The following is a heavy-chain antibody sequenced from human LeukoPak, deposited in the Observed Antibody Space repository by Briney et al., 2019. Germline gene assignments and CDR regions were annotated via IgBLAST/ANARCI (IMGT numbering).Heavy chain of an antibody. J-gene: IGHJ4*02. CDR3: ARGFGDCSGGSCYILDY. CDR2: INHTSST. D-gene: IGHD2-15*01. V-gene: IGHV4-34*01. CDR1: GGSFSGYY. Sequence: SETLPLTCAVYGGSFSGYYWRWLRQAPGKGGEGVGEINHTSSTNYHPPLKRRVTISVHTSKLQFSLKLSSVTAADTAVYYCARGFGDCSGGSCYILDYWGQGTLVTVSS.